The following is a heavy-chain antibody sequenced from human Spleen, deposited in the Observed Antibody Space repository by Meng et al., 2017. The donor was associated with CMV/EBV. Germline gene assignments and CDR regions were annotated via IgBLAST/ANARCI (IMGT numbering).Heavy chain of an antibody. V-gene: IGHV1-18*01. CDR3: ARGPLARDPPPYSSSWDATAYYGMDF. CDR1: GYTFPTYG. CDR2: INPYNGNT. J-gene: IGHJ6*02. D-gene: IGHD6-13*01. Sequence: PSVKVSCKASGYTFPTYGVCWVRQAPGQGLEWVGWINPYNGNTIYAQNFQGRATVTTDTSTTTAYMELRSLRSDDTAVYYCARGPLARDPPPYSSSWDATAYYGMDFWGQGTTVTVSS.